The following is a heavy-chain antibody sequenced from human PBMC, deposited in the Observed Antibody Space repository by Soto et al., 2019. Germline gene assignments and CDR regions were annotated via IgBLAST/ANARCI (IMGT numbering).Heavy chain of an antibody. V-gene: IGHV1-69*13. CDR3: ARDDVVVVAATQYYYYGMDV. CDR2: IIPIFGTA. Sequence: GSSVKVSCKASGGTFSSYAISWVRQAPGQGLEWMGGIIPIFGTANYAQKFQGRVTITADESTSTAYMELSSLRSEDTAVYYCARDDVVVVAATQYYYYGMDVWGQGTTVTVSS. D-gene: IGHD2-15*01. J-gene: IGHJ6*02. CDR1: GGTFSSYA.